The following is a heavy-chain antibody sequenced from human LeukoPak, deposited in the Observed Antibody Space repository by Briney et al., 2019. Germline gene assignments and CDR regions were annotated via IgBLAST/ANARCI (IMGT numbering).Heavy chain of an antibody. D-gene: IGHD4-17*01. CDR3: ARGRSYGDLQALDY. V-gene: IGHV3-30*04. CDR1: GFTFSSYA. Sequence: PGGSLRLSCAASGFTFSSYAMHWVRQAPGKGLEWVAVISYDGSNKYYADSVKGRFTISRDNSKDTLYLQMNSLRAEDTAVYYCARGRSYGDLQALDYWGQGTLVTVSS. CDR2: ISYDGSNK. J-gene: IGHJ4*02.